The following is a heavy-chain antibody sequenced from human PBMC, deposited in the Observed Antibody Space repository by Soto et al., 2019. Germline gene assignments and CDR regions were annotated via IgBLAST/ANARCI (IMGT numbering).Heavy chain of an antibody. J-gene: IGHJ3*01. CDR1: GFTFRNYG. V-gene: IGHV3-48*01. CDR3: ARDQLYYNDISGRPLNAFDV. D-gene: IGHD3-22*01. CDR2: IGIGSSTK. Sequence: EVDLVESGGGLVQSGGSLRLSCAASGFTFRNYGMNWVRQAPGKGLEWVSYIGIGSSTKYYADSVKGRFTISRDNAKNSLYLQMNSLRAEDTAVYYCARDQLYYNDISGRPLNAFDVWGHGTMVTVSS.